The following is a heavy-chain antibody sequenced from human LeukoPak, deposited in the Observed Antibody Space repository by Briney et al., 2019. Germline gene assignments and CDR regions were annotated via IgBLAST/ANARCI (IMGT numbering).Heavy chain of an antibody. J-gene: IGHJ4*02. CDR2: ITSGGDYI. V-gene: IGHV3-21*01. D-gene: IGHD3-9*01. CDR3: ARGHYNVLAASYKWTPDY. Sequence: PGGSLRLSCAASGFTFNTFNMNWVRQAPGKGLEWVSSITSGGDYIYYADSVRGRFTTSRDNAKNSLSLQLNSLRVEDTAVYYCARGHYNVLAASYKWTPDYWGQGTLVTVSS. CDR1: GFTFNTFN.